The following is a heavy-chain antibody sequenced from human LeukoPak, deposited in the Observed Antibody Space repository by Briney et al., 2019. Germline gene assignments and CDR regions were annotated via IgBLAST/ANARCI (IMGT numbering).Heavy chain of an antibody. CDR2: ISGSGGST. CDR1: GFTFSTYT. D-gene: IGHD6-19*01. Sequence: GGSLRLSCAASGFTFSTYTMNWVRQAPGKGLEWVSGISGSGGSTYYADSVKGRFTISRDNSKNTLYLQMNSLRVEDTAVYYCATPHASGWYYFDYWGQGTLVTVSS. CDR3: ATPHASGWYYFDY. J-gene: IGHJ4*02. V-gene: IGHV3-23*01.